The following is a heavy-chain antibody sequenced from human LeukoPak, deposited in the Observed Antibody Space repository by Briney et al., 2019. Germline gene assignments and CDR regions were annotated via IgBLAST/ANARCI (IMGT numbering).Heavy chain of an antibody. CDR3: ARDHRIVGYCSGGSCYSGAFDI. J-gene: IGHJ3*02. CDR2: IWYDGSNK. CDR1: GFTFSSYG. V-gene: IGHV3-33*01. Sequence: PGRSLRLSCAASGFTFSSYGMHWVRQAPGKGLEWVAVIWYDGSNKYYADFVKGRFTISRDNSKNTLYLQMNSLRAEDTAVYYCARDHRIVGYCSGGSCYSGAFDIWGQGTMVTVSS. D-gene: IGHD2-15*01.